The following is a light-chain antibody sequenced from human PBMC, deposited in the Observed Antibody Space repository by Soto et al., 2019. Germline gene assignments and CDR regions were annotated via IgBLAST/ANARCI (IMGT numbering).Light chain of an antibody. Sequence: QSALTQPASVSGSPGQSITISCTGTSSDVGGYNYVSWYLQHPGKAPKLMIYDVSNRTSGVSNRFSGSKSGNTASLTISGLQAEDEADYYCSSYTSSSTWVFGGGTQLTVL. CDR3: SSYTSSSTWV. V-gene: IGLV2-14*01. CDR2: DVS. J-gene: IGLJ7*01. CDR1: SSDVGGYNY.